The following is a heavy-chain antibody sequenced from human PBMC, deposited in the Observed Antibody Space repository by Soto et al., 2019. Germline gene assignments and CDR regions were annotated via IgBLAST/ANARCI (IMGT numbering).Heavy chain of an antibody. CDR1: GFTFRTFD. CDR2: IGTLSDT. CDR3: ARGRSFSYDSTPPPMFDP. Sequence: LRLSCAGSGFTFRTFDIHWVRQAPGKGLEWVSGIGTLSDTFYAASVQGRFTISRQNAKNSVYLQMNSLRAGDTAFYYCARGRSFSYDSTPPPMFDPWGQGTLVTVSS. D-gene: IGHD3-10*01. J-gene: IGHJ5*02. V-gene: IGHV3-13*01.